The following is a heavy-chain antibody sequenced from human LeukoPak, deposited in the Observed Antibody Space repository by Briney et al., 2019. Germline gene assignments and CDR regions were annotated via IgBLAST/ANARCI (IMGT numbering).Heavy chain of an antibody. V-gene: IGHV4-59*11. CDR3: ARDYDYFDY. D-gene: IGHD3-16*01. CDR2: FSDRGGP. J-gene: IGHJ4*02. CDR1: GVSISMHF. Sequence: SETLSLTCTVSGVSISMHFWSWSRVPPGKGLEWSGEFSDRGGPNYNPSLKSRVTISGDTSKNQVSLKLRSVTAADTAIYYCARDYDYFDYWGQGTQVTVSS.